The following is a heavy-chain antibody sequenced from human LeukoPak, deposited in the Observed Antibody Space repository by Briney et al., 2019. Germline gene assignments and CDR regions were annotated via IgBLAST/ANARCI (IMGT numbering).Heavy chain of an antibody. V-gene: IGHV3-23*01. CDR2: ISGSAGST. J-gene: IGHJ4*02. CDR1: GFTLSSFA. Sequence: GGSLRLFCAASGFTLSSFAMSWVRQAPGKGLEWVSVISGSAGSTYYADSVKGRFTVSRDNSKNTLYLQMNSLRAEDTAIYYCAKDGYNSGAGYLDYWGQGTLVTVSS. CDR3: AKDGYNSGAGYLDY. D-gene: IGHD5-24*01.